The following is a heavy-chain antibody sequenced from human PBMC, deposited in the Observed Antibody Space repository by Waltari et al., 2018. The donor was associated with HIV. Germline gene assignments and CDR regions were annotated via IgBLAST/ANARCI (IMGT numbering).Heavy chain of an antibody. V-gene: IGHV3-23*01. CDR2: ISGSGGST. Sequence: EVQLLESGGGLVQPGGSLRLSCVASGFTFSSYARSWVRQAPGNGLELVSAISGSGGSTDYADSVKGRFTISRNNSKNTLYLQMNSLRAEDTAVYYCAKGHYDFWSGSYYYGMDVWGQGTTVTVSS. CDR3: AKGHYDFWSGSYYYGMDV. CDR1: GFTFSSYA. J-gene: IGHJ6*02. D-gene: IGHD3-3*01.